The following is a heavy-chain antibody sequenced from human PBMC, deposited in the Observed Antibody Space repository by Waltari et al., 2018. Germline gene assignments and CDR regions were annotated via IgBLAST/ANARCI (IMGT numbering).Heavy chain of an antibody. CDR1: GGSFSNTSYY. CDR2: MYYDGDT. Sequence: QLQLQESGPGLVKPSETLSLTCSVSGGSFSNTSYYWGWIRQPPGKGLEWMGTMYYDGDTYYNVALKSRVTMSIDMSKNQFSLKVTSVTAADTAVYYCARQRKDEYHYYYMDAWGKGTTVTVSS. CDR3: ARQRKDEYHYYYMDA. J-gene: IGHJ6*03. V-gene: IGHV4-39*07.